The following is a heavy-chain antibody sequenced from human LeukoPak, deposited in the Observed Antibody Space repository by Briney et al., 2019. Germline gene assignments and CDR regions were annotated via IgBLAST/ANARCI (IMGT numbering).Heavy chain of an antibody. V-gene: IGHV4-59*08. D-gene: IGHD4-17*01. CDR1: GGSTSSYY. CDR2: IYYSGST. CDR3: ARQAPTVYGDYHSYFDY. Sequence: PSETLSLTCTVSGGSTSSYYWSWIRQPPGKGLEWIGYIYYSGSTNYNPSLKSRVTISVDTSKNQFSLKLSSVTAADTAVYYCARQAPTVYGDYHSYFDYWGQGTLVTVSS. J-gene: IGHJ4*02.